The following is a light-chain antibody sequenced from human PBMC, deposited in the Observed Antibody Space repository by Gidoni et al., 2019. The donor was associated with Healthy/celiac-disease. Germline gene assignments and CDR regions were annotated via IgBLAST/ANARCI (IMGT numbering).Light chain of an antibody. Sequence: EIVMTQSPATLSVSRGDRATLSSRASPSVSNNLAWYQQKPGQAPRLIFYDASNRATGIPARFRGSGSETEFPLTISSLQSEDFAVYYCQHYNNWPPLFGPGTKVDIK. V-gene: IGKV3-15*01. CDR1: PSVSNN. CDR3: QHYNNWPPL. CDR2: DAS. J-gene: IGKJ3*01.